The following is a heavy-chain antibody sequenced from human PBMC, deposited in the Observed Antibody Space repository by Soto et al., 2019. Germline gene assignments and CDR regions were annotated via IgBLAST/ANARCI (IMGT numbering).Heavy chain of an antibody. CDR2: INPNSGGT. CDR3: ARDLVVAVNSSYYYSGMDV. CDR1: GYTFTGYY. Sequence: GASVKVSCKASGYTFTGYYMHWVRQAPGQGLEWMGWINPNSGGTNYAQKFQGWVTMTRDTSISTAYMELSRLRSDDTAVYYCARDLVVAVNSSYYYSGMDVWGQGTTVTVSS. V-gene: IGHV1-2*04. D-gene: IGHD2-15*01. J-gene: IGHJ6*02.